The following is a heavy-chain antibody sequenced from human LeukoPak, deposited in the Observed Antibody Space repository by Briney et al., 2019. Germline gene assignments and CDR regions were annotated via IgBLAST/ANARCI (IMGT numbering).Heavy chain of an antibody. CDR3: VRTWNTY. CDR2: ISGSGTTI. Sequence: GGSLRLSCAASGFTFSNYEMNWVRQAPGKGLEWISYISGSGTTIYYADSVKGRFTISRDNAKNSLYLQMNSLRAGDTAVYYCVRTWNTYWGQGTLVTVSS. CDR1: GFTFSNYE. V-gene: IGHV3-48*03. D-gene: IGHD1-1*01. J-gene: IGHJ4*02.